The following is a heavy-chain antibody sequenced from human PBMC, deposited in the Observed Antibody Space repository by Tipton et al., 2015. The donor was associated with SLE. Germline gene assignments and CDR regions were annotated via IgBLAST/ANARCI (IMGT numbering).Heavy chain of an antibody. J-gene: IGHJ4*02. V-gene: IGHV3-21*01. CDR3: AREPRGEYSSGRALDY. Sequence: SLRLSCAASGSTFSTYSMNWVRQAPGKGLEWVSSISSSSYIYYADSVKGRFTISRDNAKNSLYLQMNSLRAEDTAVYYCAREPRGEYSSGRALDYWGQGTLVTVSS. D-gene: IGHD6-25*01. CDR2: ISSSSYI. CDR1: GSTFSTYS.